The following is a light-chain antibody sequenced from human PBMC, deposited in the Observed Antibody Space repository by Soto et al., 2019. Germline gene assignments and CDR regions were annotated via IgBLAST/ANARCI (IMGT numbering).Light chain of an antibody. CDR2: KGT. V-gene: IGLV2-23*01. Sequence: QSALAQPASVSVSAGQSITIACARTSSDVGAYNSVSWYQQHPHRAPQVIIYKGTQRPSGVSNRFSGSTSGNAASLTISALQADDEADYFCCSSAPESTYVFGTGTKV. CDR3: CSSAPESTYV. J-gene: IGLJ1*01. CDR1: SSDVGAYNS.